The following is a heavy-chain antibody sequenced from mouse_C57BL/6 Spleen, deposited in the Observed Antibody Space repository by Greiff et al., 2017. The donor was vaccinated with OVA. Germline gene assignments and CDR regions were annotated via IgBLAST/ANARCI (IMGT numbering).Heavy chain of an antibody. Sequence: QVQLKESGAELVRPGTSVKVSCKASGYAFTNYLIEWVKQRPGQGLEWIGVINPGSGGTNYNEKFKGKATLTADKSSSTAYMQLSSLTSEDSAVYFCARGGDGYYGFAYWGQGTLVTVSA. CDR2: INPGSGGT. J-gene: IGHJ3*01. CDR3: ARGGDGYYGFAY. D-gene: IGHD2-3*01. CDR1: GYAFTNYL. V-gene: IGHV1-54*01.